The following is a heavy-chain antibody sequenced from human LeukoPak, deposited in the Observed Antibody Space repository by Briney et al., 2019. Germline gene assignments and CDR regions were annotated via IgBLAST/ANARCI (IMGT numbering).Heavy chain of an antibody. Sequence: ASVKVSCKASGYLFISYYMHWVRQAPGQGLEWMGIISPSGASTTYAPRFQGRVTMTRDTSTSTVYMELSSLRFEDTAVYYCAREGTGYSGSHQYFQHWGQGTLVTVSS. D-gene: IGHD1-26*01. V-gene: IGHV1-46*01. CDR3: AREGTGYSGSHQYFQH. CDR2: ISPSGAST. J-gene: IGHJ1*01. CDR1: GYLFISYY.